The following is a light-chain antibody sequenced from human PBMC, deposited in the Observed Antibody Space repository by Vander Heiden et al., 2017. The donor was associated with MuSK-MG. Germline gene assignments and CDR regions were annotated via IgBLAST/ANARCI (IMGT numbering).Light chain of an antibody. CDR2: GAS. CDR3: QQCNNWEPLT. V-gene: IGKV3-15*01. Sequence: EILMTQSPPTLSVSPGERPPLSCRASQSLSSNLAWYQQKPGQAPRLLIYGASTRAAGIPDRFSGSGSGTEFTLTISSLQSEDFGVYYCQQCNNWEPLTFGGGTKVEIK. J-gene: IGKJ4*01. CDR1: QSLSSN.